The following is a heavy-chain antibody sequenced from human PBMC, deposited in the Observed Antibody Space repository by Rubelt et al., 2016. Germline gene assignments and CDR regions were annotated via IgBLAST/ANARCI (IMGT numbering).Heavy chain of an antibody. D-gene: IGHD5-12*01. CDR3: ARSDIVATITDY. CDR2: ISSSGSTI. J-gene: IGHJ4*02. CDR1: GFTFSSYE. Sequence: EVQLVESGGGLVQPGGSLRLSCAASGFTFSSYEMNWVRQAPGKGLEWVSYISSSGSTIYYADSVKGRFTISRDNAKNSLYLQMNSVRAEDTAVYYCARSDIVATITDYWGQGTLVTVSS. V-gene: IGHV3-48*03.